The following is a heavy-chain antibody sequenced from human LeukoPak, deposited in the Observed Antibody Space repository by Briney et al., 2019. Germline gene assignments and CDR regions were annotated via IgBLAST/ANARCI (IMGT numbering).Heavy chain of an antibody. CDR1: GFTFSRFG. CDR2: TSNDGNNK. D-gene: IGHD1-1*01. J-gene: IGHJ4*02. Sequence: PGRSLRLSCAASGFTFSRFGMHWVRQAPGKGLEWVAATSNDGNNKVYADSVKGRFTISRDNSKNTLYVEMNSLRVEDTAVYYCTNYHGDDNFDYWGQGTLVTVSS. V-gene: IGHV3-30*18. CDR3: TNYHGDDNFDY.